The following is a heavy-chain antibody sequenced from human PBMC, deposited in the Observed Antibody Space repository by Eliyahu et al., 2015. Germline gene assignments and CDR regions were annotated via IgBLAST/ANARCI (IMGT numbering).Heavy chain of an antibody. CDR1: GFTLSTYA. D-gene: IGHD2-2*01. CDR2: ISGSVVNT. V-gene: IGHV3-23*01. J-gene: IGHJ4*02. CDR3: AKPWKPYQGDYFDS. Sequence: EVQLLESGGGLVQPGGSLRLSCAAXGFTLSTYAMNWVRQAPGKGLGWVSAISGSVVNTYYADSVKGRFTISRDNSKNTLYLQMNNLRAEDTAVYYCAKPWKPYQGDYFDSWGQGTLVTVSS.